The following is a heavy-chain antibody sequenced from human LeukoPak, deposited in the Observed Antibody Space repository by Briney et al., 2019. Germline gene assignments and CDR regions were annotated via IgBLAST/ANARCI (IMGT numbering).Heavy chain of an antibody. CDR2: IIPIFGTA. Sequence: ASVKVSCKASGGTFSSYAISWVRQAPGQGLEWMGGIIPIFGTANYAQKFQGRVTITADESTSTAYMELSSLRSEDTAVYYCARVLTEGALDQVGAFDIWGRGTMVTVSS. D-gene: IGHD2-2*01. CDR3: ARVLTEGALDQVGAFDI. J-gene: IGHJ3*02. CDR1: GGTFSSYA. V-gene: IGHV1-69*13.